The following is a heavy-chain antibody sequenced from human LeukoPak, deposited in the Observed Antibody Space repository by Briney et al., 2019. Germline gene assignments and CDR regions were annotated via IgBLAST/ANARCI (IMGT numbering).Heavy chain of an antibody. D-gene: IGHD3-10*01. J-gene: IGHJ3*01. CDR3: GKGPRRCVGCDGSDF. CDR2: ITSDGGTK. V-gene: IGHV3-43*01. Sequence: GGSLRLSCAASGFTFDEYTMHWVRQAPGKGLEWVSIITSDGGTKQYADSVKGRFTISRDNSKNSLYLQMNSLRTEDTALYYCGKGPRRCVGCDGSDFLGQGTKVTVSS. CDR1: GFTFDEYT.